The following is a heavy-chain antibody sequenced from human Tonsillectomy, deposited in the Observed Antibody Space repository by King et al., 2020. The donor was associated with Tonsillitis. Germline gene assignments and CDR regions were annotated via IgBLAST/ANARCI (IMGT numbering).Heavy chain of an antibody. V-gene: IGHV3-23*04. CDR3: AKPDVASCDYCGMDV. CDR2: ISAGGTDT. J-gene: IGHJ6*02. Sequence: EVQLVESGGGLVQPGHSLRLSCAASGFTFSNFAMTWVREAPALGLEWVAAISAGGTDTYYADSVKGRFTVSRDNAKNTLYLQMKNLGVTDTGVYYCAKPDVASCDYCGMDVWGQGTTVTVSS. CDR1: GFTFSNFA. D-gene: IGHD2-2*01.